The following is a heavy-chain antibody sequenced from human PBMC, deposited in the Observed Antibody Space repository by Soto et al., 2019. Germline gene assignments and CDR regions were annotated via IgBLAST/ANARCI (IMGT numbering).Heavy chain of an antibody. CDR2: FDPEDGET. Sequence: ASVKVSCKVSGYTLTELSMHWVRQAPGKGLEWMGGFDPEDGETIYAQKFQARVTMTEDTSTDTAYMGLSSLRSEDTAVYYCATAPNSGYSSSWYPYLFDYWGQGTLVTVSS. CDR1: GYTLTELS. V-gene: IGHV1-24*01. D-gene: IGHD6-13*01. CDR3: ATAPNSGYSSSWYPYLFDY. J-gene: IGHJ4*02.